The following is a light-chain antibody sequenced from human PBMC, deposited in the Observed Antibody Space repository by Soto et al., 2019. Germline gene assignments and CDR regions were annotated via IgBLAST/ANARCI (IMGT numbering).Light chain of an antibody. Sequence: QSALTQPASVSGSPGQSITISCTGTSSDVGGYNYVSWYQQHPGKAPKLMIYDVSYRPSGVSNRFSGSKSGNTASLTISGLRAEDEADDYCTSYTSSSTLEVFGGGTKLTVL. J-gene: IGLJ2*01. CDR3: TSYTSSSTLEV. V-gene: IGLV2-14*01. CDR2: DVS. CDR1: SSDVGGYNY.